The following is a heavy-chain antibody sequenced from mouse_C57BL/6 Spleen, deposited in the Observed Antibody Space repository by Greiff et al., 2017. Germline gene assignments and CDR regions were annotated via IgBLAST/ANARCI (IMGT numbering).Heavy chain of an antibody. CDR1: GYAFSSSW. V-gene: IGHV1-82*01. CDR3: ARSVTTVPWFAY. CDR2: LYPGDGDT. D-gene: IGHD1-1*01. J-gene: IGHJ3*01. Sequence: QVQLQQSGPELVKPGASVKISCKASGYAFSSSWMNWVKQRPGKGLEWIGRLYPGDGDTNYNGKFKGKATLTADKSSSTAYMQLSSLTSEDSAVYFCARSVTTVPWFAYWGQGTLVTVSA.